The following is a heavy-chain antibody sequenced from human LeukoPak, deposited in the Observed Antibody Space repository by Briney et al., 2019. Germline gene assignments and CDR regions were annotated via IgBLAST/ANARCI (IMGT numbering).Heavy chain of an antibody. J-gene: IGHJ5*02. Sequence: SETLSLTCTVSGYSISSGYYWGWIRQAPGKGLEWIGSIYNSGSTYYNPSLKSRVTISVDMSKNQFSLKMSSVTAADTAVYYCARDQPYSSSSQNWFDPWGQGTLVTVSS. CDR2: IYNSGST. CDR3: ARDQPYSSSSQNWFDP. D-gene: IGHD6-6*01. V-gene: IGHV4-38-2*02. CDR1: GYSISSGYY.